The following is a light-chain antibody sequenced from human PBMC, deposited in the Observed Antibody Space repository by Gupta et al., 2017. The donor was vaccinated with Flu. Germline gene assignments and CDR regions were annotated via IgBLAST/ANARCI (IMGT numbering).Light chain of an antibody. J-gene: IGLJ3*02. CDR1: NSNIGRNT. CDR2: NDN. Sequence: QSLLTQPPSSSGTPGQRVTIPRSGSNSNIGRNTLSWYQQLPGAAPKLIIQNDNQRPSGVPVRFSGSKAGTSASLTISGLQSEDEGDFYCATWDDSLNGPVFGGGTRLTVL. CDR3: ATWDDSLNGPV. V-gene: IGLV1-44*01.